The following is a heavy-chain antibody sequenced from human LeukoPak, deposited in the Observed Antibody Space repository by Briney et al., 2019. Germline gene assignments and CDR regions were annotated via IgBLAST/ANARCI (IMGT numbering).Heavy chain of an antibody. CDR3: ARAKRQWLVGATIRGDNPPYYFDY. V-gene: IGHV4-59*12. CDR1: GGYISSYY. J-gene: IGHJ4*02. D-gene: IGHD6-19*01. Sequence: PSETLSLTCTVSGGYISSYYWSWIRQAPGKGLEWIGSMYYSGSTYYNSSLKSRVTISVDTSKKQYSLKVNSVTAADTAMYYCARAKRQWLVGATIRGDNPPYYFDYWGQGTLVTVSS. CDR2: MYYSGST.